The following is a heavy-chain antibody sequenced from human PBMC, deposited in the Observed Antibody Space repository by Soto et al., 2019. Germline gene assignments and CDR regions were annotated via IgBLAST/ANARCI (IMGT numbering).Heavy chain of an antibody. Sequence: ASVKVSCKASGYTFTSYAMHWVRQAPGQRLEWMGWINAGNGNTKYSQKFQGRVTITRDTSASTAYMELSSLRSDDTAVYYCAVVVMIDAFDIWGQGTMVTVSS. CDR3: AVVVMIDAFDI. CDR1: GYTFTSYA. V-gene: IGHV1-3*01. J-gene: IGHJ3*02. D-gene: IGHD3-22*01. CDR2: INAGNGNT.